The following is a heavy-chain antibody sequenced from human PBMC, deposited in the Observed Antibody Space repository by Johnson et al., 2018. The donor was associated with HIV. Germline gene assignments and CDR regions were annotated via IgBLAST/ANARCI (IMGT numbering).Heavy chain of an antibody. D-gene: IGHD3-22*01. V-gene: IGHV3-23*04. CDR2: ISGSGGST. CDR3: ARVGDGSGYYFDAFDI. Sequence: MLLVESGGGVVQPGRSLRLSCAASGFTFSSYAMSWVRQAPGKGLEWVSAISGSGGSTYYADSVKGRFTISRDNSKNTLYLQMNSLRAEDTAVYYCARVGDGSGYYFDAFDIWGQGTMVTVSS. CDR1: GFTFSSYA. J-gene: IGHJ3*02.